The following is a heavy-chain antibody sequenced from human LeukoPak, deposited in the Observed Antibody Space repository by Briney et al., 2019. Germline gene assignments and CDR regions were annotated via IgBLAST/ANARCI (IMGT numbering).Heavy chain of an antibody. D-gene: IGHD3-16*01. CDR3: ARVLDLSKRGLDAFDI. Sequence: SETLSLTCTVSGGSISSSSYHWGWIRQPPGKGLEWIGSFYDTGSTYYNPSLKSRLTISADTSKNQVSLRLSSATAADTAVYYCARVLDLSKRGLDAFDIWGQGTMVTVSS. CDR1: GGSISSSSYH. CDR2: FYDTGST. V-gene: IGHV4-39*07. J-gene: IGHJ3*02.